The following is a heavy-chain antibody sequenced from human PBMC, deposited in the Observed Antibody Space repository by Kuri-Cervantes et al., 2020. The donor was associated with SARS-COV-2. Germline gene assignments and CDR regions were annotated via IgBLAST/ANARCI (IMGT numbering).Heavy chain of an antibody. CDR3: ARGVRFLDPKYYYFYYYMDV. V-gene: IGHV4-34*01. J-gene: IGHJ6*03. Sequence: SQTLSLTCAVYGGSFSGYYWSWIRQPPGKGLEWIGEINHGGGTNYNPSLMSRVTISVDTSKNQFSLKLRSVTAADTAVYYCARGVRFLDPKYYYFYYYMDVWGKGTTVTDSS. D-gene: IGHD3-3*01. CDR2: INHGGGT. CDR1: GGSFSGYY.